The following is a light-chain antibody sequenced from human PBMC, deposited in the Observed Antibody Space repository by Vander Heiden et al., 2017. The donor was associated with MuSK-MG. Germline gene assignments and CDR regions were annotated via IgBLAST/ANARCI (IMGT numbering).Light chain of an antibody. CDR2: DAS. V-gene: IGKV3-11*01. J-gene: IGKJ3*01. Sequence: EIVLTQSLVTLSSSPGETATLSCRASQSVSSYLAWYQQKPGQAPRLLIYDASTRATGIPARCSGSGSGTDFTLTISSLEAEDFAVYYCQQRSNGPPFTFGPGTKVEIK. CDR3: QQRSNGPPFT. CDR1: QSVSSY.